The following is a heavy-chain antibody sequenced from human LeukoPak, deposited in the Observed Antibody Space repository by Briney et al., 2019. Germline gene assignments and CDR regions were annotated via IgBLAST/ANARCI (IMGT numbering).Heavy chain of an antibody. Sequence: ASVKVSCKASGGTFSSYTISWVRQAPGQGLEWMGGIIPIFGTAIYAQKFQGRVTITADKSTITAYMELSSLRSEDTAVYYCASLPAVNYWGQGTLVTVSS. CDR1: GGTFSSYT. CDR2: IIPIFGTA. D-gene: IGHD2-15*01. V-gene: IGHV1-69*06. CDR3: ASLPAVNY. J-gene: IGHJ4*02.